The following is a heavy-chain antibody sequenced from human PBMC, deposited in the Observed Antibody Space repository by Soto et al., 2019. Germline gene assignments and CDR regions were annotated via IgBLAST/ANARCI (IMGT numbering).Heavy chain of an antibody. D-gene: IGHD6-6*01. CDR1: GFTFSSYS. Sequence: EVQLVESGGGLGKPGGSLRLSCAASGFTFSSYSMNWVRQAPGKGLEWVSSISSSSSYIYYADSVKGRFTISRDNAKNSLKLQINSLRAEDTAVYYCARDTARYYYYGMDVWGQGTTVTGSS. V-gene: IGHV3-21*01. CDR2: ISSSSSYI. J-gene: IGHJ6*02. CDR3: ARDTARYYYYGMDV.